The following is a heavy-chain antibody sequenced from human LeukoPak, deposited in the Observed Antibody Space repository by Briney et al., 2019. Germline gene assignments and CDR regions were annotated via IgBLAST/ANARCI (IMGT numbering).Heavy chain of an antibody. V-gene: IGHV3-48*03. CDR1: RFTFSSYE. CDR2: ISGSGIK. CDR3: AREDTGVAFDI. J-gene: IGHJ3*02. Sequence: GGSLRLSCAASRFTFSSYEMNWVRQAPGKGLEWVSYISGSGIKQYADSVKGRFTISRDNAKNSLYVQMNSLRGEDTAVYYCAREDTGVAFDIWGEG. D-gene: IGHD2-8*01.